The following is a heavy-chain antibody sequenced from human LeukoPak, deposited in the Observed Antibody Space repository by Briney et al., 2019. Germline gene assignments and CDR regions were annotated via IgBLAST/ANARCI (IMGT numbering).Heavy chain of an antibody. Sequence: SVKVSCKASGVTFSSYAISWVRQAPGQGLEWMGRIIPTLGIANYAQKFQGRVTITADKSTSTAYMELSSLRSEDTAVYYCASVLSGIAVAGSFDPWGQGTLVTVSS. J-gene: IGHJ5*02. CDR1: GVTFSSYA. D-gene: IGHD6-19*01. CDR2: IIPTLGIA. V-gene: IGHV1-69*04. CDR3: ASVLSGIAVAGSFDP.